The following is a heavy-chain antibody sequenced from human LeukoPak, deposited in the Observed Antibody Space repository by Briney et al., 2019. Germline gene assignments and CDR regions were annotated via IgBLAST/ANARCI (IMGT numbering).Heavy chain of an antibody. V-gene: IGHV3-30*18. D-gene: IGHD6-13*01. J-gene: IGHJ4*02. CDR3: AKDPSEQLVHNNADY. Sequence: PGRSLRLSCVASGFTFRDYGMHWVRQAPGKGLEWVALMSFDGSDKYFADSVKGRFTISRDNSKNTLYLQMKSLRAEDTAVYYCAKDPSEQLVHNNADYWGQGTLVTVSS. CDR1: GFTFRDYG. CDR2: MSFDGSDK.